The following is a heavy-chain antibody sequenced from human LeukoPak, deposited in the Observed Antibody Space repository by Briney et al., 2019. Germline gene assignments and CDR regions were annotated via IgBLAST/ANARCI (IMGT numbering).Heavy chain of an antibody. Sequence: SVRVCCNASGGTFSSSATSWLTRAPGQGLGWWRGIIPIFGTANYSQKFQGRVTITADKSTSTAYMELSSLRSEDTAVYYCAVSIAAAVLLPLIDYWGQGTLVTVSS. V-gene: IGHV1-69*06. CDR2: IIPIFGTA. J-gene: IGHJ4*02. D-gene: IGHD6-13*01. CDR3: AVSIAAAVLLPLIDY. CDR1: GGTFSSSA.